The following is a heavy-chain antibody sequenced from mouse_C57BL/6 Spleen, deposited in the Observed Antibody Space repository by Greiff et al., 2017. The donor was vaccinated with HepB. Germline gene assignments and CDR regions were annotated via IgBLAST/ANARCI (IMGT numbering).Heavy chain of an antibody. CDR3: ARASYYGSSYLYFDV. V-gene: IGHV1-39*01. D-gene: IGHD1-1*01. J-gene: IGHJ1*03. CDR1: GYSFTDYN. CDR2: INPNSGTT. Sequence: EVQLQQSGPELVKPGASVKISCKASGYSFTDYNMNWVKQSNGKSLEWIGVINPNSGTTSYNQKFKCKATLTVDQSSSTAYMQLNSLTSEDSAVYYWARASYYGSSYLYFDVWGTGTTVTVSS.